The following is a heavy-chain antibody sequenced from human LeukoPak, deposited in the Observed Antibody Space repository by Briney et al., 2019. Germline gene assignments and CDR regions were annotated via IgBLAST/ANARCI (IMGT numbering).Heavy chain of an antibody. CDR3: ARDQKAYSSGWSYWYFDL. J-gene: IGHJ2*01. D-gene: IGHD6-19*01. V-gene: IGHV1-18*01. CDR1: GYTFTSYG. CDR2: ISAYNGNT. Sequence: ASVKVSCKASGYTFTSYGISWVRQAPGQGLEWMGWISAYNGNTNYAQKFQGRVTMTRDTSISTAYMELSRLRSDDTAVYYCARDQKAYSSGWSYWYFDLWGRGTLVTVSS.